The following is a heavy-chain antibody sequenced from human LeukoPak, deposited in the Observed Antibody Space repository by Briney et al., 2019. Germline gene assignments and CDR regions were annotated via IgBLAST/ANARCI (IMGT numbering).Heavy chain of an antibody. D-gene: IGHD3-10*01. Sequence: SETLSLTCTVSGGSISSYYWSWIRQPPGKGLEWIAYLFYSGSTNYNPSLESRVTISVDTSKNQFSLKLRSVTAADTAVYYCATVAVIRGVTYFDYWGQGTLVTVSS. CDR3: ATVAVIRGVTYFDY. J-gene: IGHJ4*02. V-gene: IGHV4-59*01. CDR2: LFYSGST. CDR1: GGSISSYY.